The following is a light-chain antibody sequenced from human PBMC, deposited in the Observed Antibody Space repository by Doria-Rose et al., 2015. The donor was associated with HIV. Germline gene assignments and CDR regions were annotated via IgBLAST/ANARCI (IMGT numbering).Light chain of an antibody. CDR2: DDS. J-gene: IGLJ1*01. Sequence: VLTQSPSVSVAPGQTARITCGGNNIGSESVHWYQQKPGRAPVLVVYDDSDRPPGIPERISGSNSGNTATLTISTVEAGDEADYYCQVWDSSSDHYVFGTGTKVTVL. CDR3: QVWDSSSDHYV. V-gene: IGLV3-21*02. CDR1: NIGSES.